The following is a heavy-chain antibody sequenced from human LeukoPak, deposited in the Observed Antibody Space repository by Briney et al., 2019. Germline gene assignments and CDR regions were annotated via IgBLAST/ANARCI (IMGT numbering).Heavy chain of an antibody. CDR2: ISGSGCST. CDR3: ARVWVRIVVVVAAVDY. CDR1: GFFFRGLA. D-gene: IGHD2-15*01. V-gene: IGHV3-23*01. J-gene: IGHJ4*02. Sequence: PGGPLRPSCAPSGFFFRGLAMSWVGQAPGKGREGISAISGSGCSTYYADPLKGRFTISRDNSKNTVYLQMNSLRAEDTAVYYCARVWVRIVVVVAAVDYWGQGTLVTVSS.